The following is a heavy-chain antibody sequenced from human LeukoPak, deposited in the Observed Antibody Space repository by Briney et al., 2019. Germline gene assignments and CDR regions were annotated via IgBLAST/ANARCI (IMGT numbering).Heavy chain of an antibody. CDR1: GGSISGSSYY. CDR3: ARHGIWLTGPYDY. J-gene: IGHJ4*02. CDR2: IYYSGST. D-gene: IGHD3-22*01. V-gene: IGHV4-39*01. Sequence: NPSETLSLTCTVSGGSISGSSYYWGWIRQPPGKGLESIGSIYYSGSTYYNPPLKSRVSISVDTSKNQFSLKLTSVTTADTAVYHCARHGIWLTGPYDYWGQGTLVTVSS.